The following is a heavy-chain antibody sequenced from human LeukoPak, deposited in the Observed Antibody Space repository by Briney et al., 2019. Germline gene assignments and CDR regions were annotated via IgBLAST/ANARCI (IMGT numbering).Heavy chain of an antibody. D-gene: IGHD3-10*01. V-gene: IGHV1-2*02. CDR2: INPNSGGT. CDR3: ARSPVGGTMVRGVINY. J-gene: IGHJ4*02. Sequence: VASVTVSYKASGYTFTDYYMLWVRQAPGQGLEWVGWINPNSGGTNYAQKFQGRVTMTRDTSISTAYMERSRLASDDTPVYFCARSPVGGTMVRGVINYWGQGTLVTVSS. CDR1: GYTFTDYY.